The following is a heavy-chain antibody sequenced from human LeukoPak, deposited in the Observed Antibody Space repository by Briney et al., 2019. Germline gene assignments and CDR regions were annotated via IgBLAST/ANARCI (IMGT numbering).Heavy chain of an antibody. D-gene: IGHD4-17*01. CDR3: GKDPNGDYVGAFEI. Sequence: PGGSLRLSCAASGFTFSSYEMSWVRQAPGKGLEWVSAISGSGGSTYYADSVKGRFTISRDNSKNTLYLQMNSLTVEDTAVYYCGKDPNGDYVGAFEIWGQGTMVTVSS. J-gene: IGHJ3*02. V-gene: IGHV3-23*01. CDR2: ISGSGGST. CDR1: GFTFSSYE.